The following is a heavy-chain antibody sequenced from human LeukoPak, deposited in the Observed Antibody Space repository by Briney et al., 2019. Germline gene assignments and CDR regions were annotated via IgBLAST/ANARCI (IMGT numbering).Heavy chain of an antibody. J-gene: IGHJ4*02. Sequence: PSETLSLTCTVSGGSIRNNGYYWNWIRHLPGKGLEWIGNVYHSGRSFYNPSLKTRLSITVDTSKNQFSLKLTSVTAADTAVYYCARYFYGSGGPRQEFDYWGQGILVAVS. CDR3: ARYFYGSGGPRQEFDY. D-gene: IGHD3-10*01. CDR1: GGSIRNNGYY. V-gene: IGHV4-31*03. CDR2: VYHSGRS.